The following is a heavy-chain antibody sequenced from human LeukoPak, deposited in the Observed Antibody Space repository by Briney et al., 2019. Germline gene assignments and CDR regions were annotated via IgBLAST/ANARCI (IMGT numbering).Heavy chain of an antibody. D-gene: IGHD6-25*01. Sequence: GGSLRLSCAASGLTFSSYAMHWVRQAPGKGLEWGAVISYDGSNKYYADSVKGRFTISRDNAKNSLYLQMNSLRADDTAVYYCARFAAGGSYYYYMDVWGKGTTVTVSS. CDR1: GLTFSSYA. CDR2: ISYDGSNK. J-gene: IGHJ6*03. V-gene: IGHV3-30-3*01. CDR3: ARFAAGGSYYYYMDV.